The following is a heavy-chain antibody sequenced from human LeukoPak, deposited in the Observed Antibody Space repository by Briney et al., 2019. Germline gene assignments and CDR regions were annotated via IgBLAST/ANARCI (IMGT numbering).Heavy chain of an antibody. V-gene: IGHV3-7*01. D-gene: IGHD4-11*01. J-gene: IGHJ4*02. CDR2: IKPDGTDK. CDR1: GFTLSHFW. Sequence: GGSLRLSCAGSGFTLSHFWMNWVRQTPGKGLEWLANIKPDGTDKVYIDSVKGRFTISRDNAKNSVYLQLNSLRVEDTGVYYCSGRSDSHSIYWGQGTLVTVSS. CDR3: SGRSDSHSIY.